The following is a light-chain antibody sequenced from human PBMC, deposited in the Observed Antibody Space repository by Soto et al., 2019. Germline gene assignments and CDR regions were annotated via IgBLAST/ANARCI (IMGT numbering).Light chain of an antibody. V-gene: IGKV3-20*01. Sequence: EIVLTQSPGTLSLSPGERATLSCRASQSVSSSYFAWYQQKPGQAPRLLIYGASGRATGIPDRFSGSGSGTEFTLTISRLEPEDFAVYYCQQYGSSPMYTFGQGTKLAIK. CDR3: QQYGSSPMYT. J-gene: IGKJ2*01. CDR1: QSVSSSY. CDR2: GAS.